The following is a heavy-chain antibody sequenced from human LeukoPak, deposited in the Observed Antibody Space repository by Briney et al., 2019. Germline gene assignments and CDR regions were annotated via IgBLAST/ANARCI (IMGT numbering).Heavy chain of an antibody. Sequence: GGSLRLSCAASGFTFSGSGMSWVRQAPGKGLEWISSSGDSDGSTYYAASLKGRSTLSRDNSKNTLYLQMNNLRAEDTAVYYCAKGGCRGTCNPLAYWGQGALVTVSP. CDR1: GFTFSGSG. CDR2: SGDSDGST. CDR3: AKGGCRGTCNPLAY. V-gene: IGHV3-23*01. D-gene: IGHD1-1*01. J-gene: IGHJ4*02.